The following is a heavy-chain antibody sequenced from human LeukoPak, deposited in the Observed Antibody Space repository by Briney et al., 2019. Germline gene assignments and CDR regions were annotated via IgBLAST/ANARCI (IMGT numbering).Heavy chain of an antibody. CDR3: ARGYGSSSCFDS. D-gene: IGHD6-6*01. V-gene: IGHV4-31*03. J-gene: IGHJ4*02. CDR2: IYYSGSI. Sequence: SQTLSLTCTVSGGSISSGAYSWNWIRQHPEKGLEWIGYIYYSGSIYYNPSLKSRVAISVDASKNQFSLKLSSVTAADTAVYYCARGYGSSSCFDSWGQGTLVTVSS. CDR1: GGSISSGAYS.